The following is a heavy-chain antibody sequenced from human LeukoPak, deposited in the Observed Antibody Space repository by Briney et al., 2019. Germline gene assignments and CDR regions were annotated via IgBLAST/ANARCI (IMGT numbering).Heavy chain of an antibody. CDR3: ARDDYLWFGESRGMDV. V-gene: IGHV4-59*12. CDR1: GTSISNFY. Sequence: SETLSLTCTVSGTSISNFYWSWIRQPPGKGLQWIGYVYHNGNTNYNPSLRSRVTISMDTSKNQFSLKLTSVTAADTAVYYCARDDYLWFGESRGMDVWGQGTTVTVSS. D-gene: IGHD3-10*01. J-gene: IGHJ6*02. CDR2: VYHNGNT.